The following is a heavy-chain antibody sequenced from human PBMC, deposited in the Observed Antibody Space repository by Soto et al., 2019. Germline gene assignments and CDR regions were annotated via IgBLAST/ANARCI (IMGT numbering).Heavy chain of an antibody. CDR3: AKDISRYQLVLITEGMDV. J-gene: IGHJ6*02. D-gene: IGHD3-10*01. CDR2: ISWNSRNI. CDR1: GFRFEDYG. Sequence: GGSLRLSCAASGFRFEDYGMHWVRQAPGKGLEWVSSISWNSRNIAYADSVKGRFTVSRDNAKNSLYLHMNSLRPEDTALYYCAKDISRYQLVLITEGMDVWGQGTTVTVS. V-gene: IGHV3-9*01.